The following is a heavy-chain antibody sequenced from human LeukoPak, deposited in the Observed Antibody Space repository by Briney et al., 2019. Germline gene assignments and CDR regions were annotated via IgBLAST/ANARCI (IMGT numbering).Heavy chain of an antibody. CDR2: IYFSGST. CDR1: GDSVSSNSFY. CDR3: ARWAAAAHGMDV. V-gene: IGHV4-61*09. J-gene: IGHJ6*02. D-gene: IGHD6-13*01. Sequence: PSQTLSLTCTVSGDSVSSNSFYWSWIRQPAGKGLEWIGHIYFSGSTSYNPSLKSRVTLSADTSKNQFSLKLSSVTAADTAVYYCARWAAAAHGMDVWGQGTTVTVSS.